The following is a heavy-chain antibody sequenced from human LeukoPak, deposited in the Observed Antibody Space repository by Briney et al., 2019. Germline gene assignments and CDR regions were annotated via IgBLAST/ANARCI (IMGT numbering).Heavy chain of an antibody. J-gene: IGHJ4*02. CDR3: ARGRGIAAAGKNY. V-gene: IGHV1-2*02. Sequence: GASVKVSCKASGYTFTGYYMHWVRQPPGQGLEWMGWINPNSGGTNYAQKFQGRVTMTRDTSISTAYMELSRLRSDDTAVYYCARGRGIAAAGKNYWGQGTLVTASS. D-gene: IGHD6-13*01. CDR2: INPNSGGT. CDR1: GYTFTGYY.